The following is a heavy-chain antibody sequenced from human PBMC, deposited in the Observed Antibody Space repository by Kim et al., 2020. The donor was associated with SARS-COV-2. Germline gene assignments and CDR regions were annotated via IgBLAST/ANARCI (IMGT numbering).Heavy chain of an antibody. CDR3: ASALWFGEFSFDY. Sequence: YSQKFQRRVTIPRDTSASTAYMELSSLRSEDTAVYYCASALWFGEFSFDYWGQGTLVTVSS. V-gene: IGHV1-3*01. D-gene: IGHD3-10*01. J-gene: IGHJ4*02.